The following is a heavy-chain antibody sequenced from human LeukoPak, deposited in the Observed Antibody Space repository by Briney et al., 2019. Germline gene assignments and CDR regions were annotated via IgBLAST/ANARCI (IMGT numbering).Heavy chain of an antibody. Sequence: GGSLRLSCAASGFTVSDNYMSWVRQAPGKGLEWVSVIYSDGRTHYADSVKGRFIVSRDNSKNTLYLQMNSLRAEDTAVYYCAILPGYWGQGTLVTVSS. V-gene: IGHV3-53*01. CDR3: AILPGY. CDR1: GFTVSDNY. CDR2: IYSDGRT. J-gene: IGHJ4*02.